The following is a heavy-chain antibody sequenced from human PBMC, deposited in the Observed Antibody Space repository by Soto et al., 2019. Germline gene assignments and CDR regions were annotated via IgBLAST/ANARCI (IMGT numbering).Heavy chain of an antibody. CDR1: GFTFSSYA. CDR3: AKEGAVAGNAEYFQH. J-gene: IGHJ1*01. CDR2: ISGSGGSN. Sequence: GGSLRLSCAASGFTFSSYAMSWVRQAPGKGLEWVSAISGSGGSNYYADSVKGRFTISRDNSKNTLYLQMNSLRAEDTAVYYCAKEGAVAGNAEYFQHWGQGTLVTVSS. V-gene: IGHV3-23*01. D-gene: IGHD6-19*01.